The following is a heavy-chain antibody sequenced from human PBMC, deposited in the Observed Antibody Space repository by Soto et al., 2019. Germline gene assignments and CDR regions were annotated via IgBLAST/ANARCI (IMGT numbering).Heavy chain of an antibody. Sequence: QVQLVQSGAEVKKPGASVKVSCRASGYTFTNYYIHWVRQAPGQGLEWLAIINPTSGSTNYAQEFQGRVSLTMHTSTSTAYMELSGLRSEDTAMFYCARDLAAADHRGQGTLVTVSS. CDR2: INPTSGST. CDR1: GYTFTNYY. J-gene: IGHJ4*02. CDR3: ARDLAAADH. D-gene: IGHD6-25*01. V-gene: IGHV1-46*01.